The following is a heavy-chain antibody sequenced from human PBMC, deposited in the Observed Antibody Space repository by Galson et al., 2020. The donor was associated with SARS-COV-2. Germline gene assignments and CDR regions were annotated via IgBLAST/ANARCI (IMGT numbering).Heavy chain of an antibody. CDR1: GGSISSSSYY. CDR2: IYYSGST. CDR3: AATYYYDSRRFDP. Sequence: SETLSLTCTVSGGSISSSSYYWGWIRQPPGKGLEWIGSIYYSGSTYYHPSLKSRVTISVDTSKNQFSLKLSSVTAADAAVYYCAATYYYDSRRFDPWGQGTLVTVSS. J-gene: IGHJ5*02. D-gene: IGHD3-22*01. V-gene: IGHV4-39*01.